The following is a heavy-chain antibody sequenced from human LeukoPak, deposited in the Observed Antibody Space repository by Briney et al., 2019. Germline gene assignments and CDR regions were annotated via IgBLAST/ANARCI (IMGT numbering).Heavy chain of an antibody. Sequence: ASVTVSCTASGYTFTIYYMHWVRQAPGQGLEWMGIINPSGGSTSYAQKFQGRVTMTRDMSTSTVYMELSSLRSEDTAVYYCARDRLAAAVDYWGQGTLVTVSS. CDR3: ARDRLAAAVDY. D-gene: IGHD6-13*01. V-gene: IGHV1-46*01. CDR2: INPSGGST. CDR1: GYTFTIYY. J-gene: IGHJ4*02.